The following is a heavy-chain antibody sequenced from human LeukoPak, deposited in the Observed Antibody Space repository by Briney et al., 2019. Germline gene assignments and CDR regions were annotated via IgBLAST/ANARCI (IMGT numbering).Heavy chain of an antibody. J-gene: IGHJ4*02. CDR2: ISSGSRTI. CDR3: ARGGSSRPDY. V-gene: IGHV3-48*01. CDR1: GFTFSNYG. Sequence: PGGSLRLSCAASGFTFSNYGMNWVRQAPGKGLEWVSYISSGSRTINYADSVKGRFTVSRDKAKNSPYLQMNSLRAEDTAVYYCARGGSSRPDYWGQGTLVTVPS.